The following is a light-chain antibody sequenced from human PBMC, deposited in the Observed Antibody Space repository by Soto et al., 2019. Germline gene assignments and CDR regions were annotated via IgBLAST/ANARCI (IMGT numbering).Light chain of an antibody. J-gene: IGKJ1*01. CDR1: QSISNY. Sequence: DIQMTQSPSSLSASVGDRVTITCRASQSISNYLNWFHHKPGKAPNLLIYAASTLHSEVPSRFSGSGSGTHFTLTISSLQPEDSTTYSWQLTYSSPSTFAPGTKVEI. CDR2: AAS. CDR3: QLTYSSPST. V-gene: IGKV1-39*01.